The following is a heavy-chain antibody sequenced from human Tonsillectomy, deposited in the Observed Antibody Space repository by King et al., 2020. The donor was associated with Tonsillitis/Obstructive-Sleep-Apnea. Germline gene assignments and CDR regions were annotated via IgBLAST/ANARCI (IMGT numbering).Heavy chain of an antibody. J-gene: IGHJ3*02. CDR1: GGSISSSSYY. D-gene: IGHD3-16*01. CDR3: ARQGDQGPPSEKEGFDI. CDR2: IYYSGST. Sequence: LQLQESGPGLVKPSETLSLTCTVSGGSISSSSYYWGWIRQPPGKGLEWIGSIYYSGSTYYNPSLKSRVTISVDTSKNQFSLKLSSVTAADTAVYYCARQGDQGPPSEKEGFDIWGQGTMVTVSS. V-gene: IGHV4-39*01.